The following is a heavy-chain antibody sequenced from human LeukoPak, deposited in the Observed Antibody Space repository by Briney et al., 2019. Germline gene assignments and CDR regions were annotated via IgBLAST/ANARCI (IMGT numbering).Heavy chain of an antibody. Sequence: GGSLRLSCAASGFTFDDYAMHWVRQAPGKGLEWVSGISWNSGSIGYADSVKGRFTISRVNAENTLYLQMNNLRADDTAIYYCAKDQRSGEYNYGWGPFDIWGQGTMVTVSS. J-gene: IGHJ3*02. CDR2: ISWNSGSI. V-gene: IGHV3-9*01. CDR3: AKDQRSGEYNYGWGPFDI. D-gene: IGHD5-18*01. CDR1: GFTFDDYA.